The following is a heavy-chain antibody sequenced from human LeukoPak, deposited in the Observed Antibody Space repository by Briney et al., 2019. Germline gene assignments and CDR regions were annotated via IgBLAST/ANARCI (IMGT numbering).Heavy chain of an antibody. D-gene: IGHD1-14*01. V-gene: IGHV3-23*01. CDR1: GFIFSNYG. CDR2: ISGSDGRL. Sequence: GGSLRLSCAASGFIFSNYGLHWVRQAPGKGLEWVAAISGSDGRLFYADSVKGRFTISRDNSRNTVFLQMNSLRAEDTALYYCAKESPYRAPTRTYYFDYWGQGTLVTVSS. CDR3: AKESPYRAPTRTYYFDY. J-gene: IGHJ4*02.